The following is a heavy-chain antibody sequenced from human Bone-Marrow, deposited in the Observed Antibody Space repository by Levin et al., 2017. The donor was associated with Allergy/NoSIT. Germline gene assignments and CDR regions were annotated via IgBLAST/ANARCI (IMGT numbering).Heavy chain of an antibody. CDR3: ARTIYDFWSDYSHPNWFDP. D-gene: IGHD3-3*01. Sequence: GESLKISCAASGFTFSDYYMSWIRQAPGKGLEWVSYISSSGSTIYYADSVKGRFTISRDNAKNSLYLQMNSLRAEDTAVYYCARTIYDFWSDYSHPNWFDPWGQGTLVTVSS. CDR1: GFTFSDYY. V-gene: IGHV3-11*01. J-gene: IGHJ5*02. CDR2: ISSSGSTI.